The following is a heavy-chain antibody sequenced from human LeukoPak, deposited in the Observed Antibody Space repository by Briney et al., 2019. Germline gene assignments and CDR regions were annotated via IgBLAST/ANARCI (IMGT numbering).Heavy chain of an antibody. Sequence: GASVKLSCKASGYTFTSYDINWVRQATGQGLEWMGWMNPNSGNTGYAQKFQGRVTMTRNTSISTAYMELSSLRSEDTAVYYCARGRRCSGGSCYSVWLYWGQGTLVTVSS. V-gene: IGHV1-8*01. D-gene: IGHD2-15*01. CDR2: MNPNSGNT. CDR1: GYTFTSYD. J-gene: IGHJ4*02. CDR3: ARGRRCSGGSCYSVWLY.